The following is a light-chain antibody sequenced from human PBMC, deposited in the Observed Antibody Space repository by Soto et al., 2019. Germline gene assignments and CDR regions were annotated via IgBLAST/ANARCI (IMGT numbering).Light chain of an antibody. V-gene: IGKV3-11*01. CDR3: QQRSNWPT. CDR2: DAS. CDR1: QSVSSY. J-gene: IGKJ1*01. Sequence: EIVLTQSPATLSLSPGERATLSCRASQSVSSYLAWYQQKPGQAPRLLIYDASNRATGIPARFSGSGSGTDFTLTISSLEPEDFAFYYCQQRSNWPTFGQGTNVEIK.